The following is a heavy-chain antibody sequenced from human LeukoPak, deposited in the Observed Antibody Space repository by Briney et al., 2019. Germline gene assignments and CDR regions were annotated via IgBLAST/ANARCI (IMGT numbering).Heavy chain of an antibody. D-gene: IGHD2-15*01. Sequence: GASVKVSCKVSGYTLTELSMHWVRQAPGKGLEWMGGSDPEDGETIYAQKFQGRVTMTEDTSTDTAYMELSSLRSEDTAVYYCARGGYYYYYMDVWGKGTTVTVSS. V-gene: IGHV1-24*01. CDR1: GYTLTELS. CDR2: SDPEDGET. J-gene: IGHJ6*03. CDR3: ARGGYYYYYMDV.